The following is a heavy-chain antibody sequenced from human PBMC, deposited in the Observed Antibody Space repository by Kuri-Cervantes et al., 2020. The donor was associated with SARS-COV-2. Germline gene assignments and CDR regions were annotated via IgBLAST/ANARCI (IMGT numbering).Heavy chain of an antibody. CDR3: AKEFLGKYDFWSGYRDAFDI. CDR2: ISYDGSNK. V-gene: IGHV3-30-3*01. CDR1: GFTFSSYA. D-gene: IGHD3-3*01. J-gene: IGHJ3*02. Sequence: GGSLRPSCAASGFTFSSYAMHWVRKAPGKGLEWVAVISYDGSNKYYADSVKGRFTISRDNSKNTLYLQMNSLRAEDTAVYYCAKEFLGKYDFWSGYRDAFDIWGQGTMVTVSS.